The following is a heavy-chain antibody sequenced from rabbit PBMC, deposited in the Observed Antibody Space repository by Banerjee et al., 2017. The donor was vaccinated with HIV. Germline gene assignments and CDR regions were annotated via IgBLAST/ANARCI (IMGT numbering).Heavy chain of an antibody. D-gene: IGHD4-1*01. Sequence: QSLEESGGGLVKPGGTLTLTCTASGFTFTNYWMSWVRQAPGKGLEWIGYINAGSGRTYYANWAKGRFTISKTSSTTVTLQMTSLTAADTATYFCARESTIVVAGVMMDSFNLWGQGTLVTVS. CDR3: ARESTIVVAGVMMDSFNL. CDR2: INAGSGRT. V-gene: IGHV1S40*01. CDR1: GFTFTNYW. J-gene: IGHJ4*01.